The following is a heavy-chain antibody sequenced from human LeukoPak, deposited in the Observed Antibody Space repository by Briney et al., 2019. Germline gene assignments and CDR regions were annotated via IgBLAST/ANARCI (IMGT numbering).Heavy chain of an antibody. J-gene: IGHJ6*03. CDR1: GFSFSSYA. CDR3: AKGATDYYYYYYMDV. V-gene: IGHV3-23*01. CDR2: ISGSGGST. Sequence: GGSLRLSCAASGFSFSSYAMSWVRQAPGKGLEWVSGISGSGGSTYYADSVRGRFTISRDNPKNTLYLQMNSLRAEDTAVYYCAKGATDYYYYYYMDVWGKGTTVTISS.